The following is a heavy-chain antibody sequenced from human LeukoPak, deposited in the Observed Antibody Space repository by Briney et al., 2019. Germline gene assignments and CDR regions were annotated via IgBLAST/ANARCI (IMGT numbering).Heavy chain of an antibody. D-gene: IGHD5-24*01. CDR2: MNPNSGNT. Sequence: ASVKVSCKASGYTFTSYDINWVRQATGQGLEWIGWMNPNSGNTGYAQKFQGRVTMTRNTSISTAYMELSSLRSEDTAVYYCARGRNRWLQFRWFDPWGQGTLVTVSS. CDR1: GYTFTSYD. V-gene: IGHV1-8*01. CDR3: ARGRNRWLQFRWFDP. J-gene: IGHJ5*02.